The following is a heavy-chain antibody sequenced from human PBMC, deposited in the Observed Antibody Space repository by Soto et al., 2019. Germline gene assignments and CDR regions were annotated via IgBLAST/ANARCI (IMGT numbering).Heavy chain of an antibody. CDR3: ARDGEGY. J-gene: IGHJ4*02. V-gene: IGHV3-74*01. Sequence: EVQLVESGGGLVQPGGSLRLSCAASGFTFSSNWMHWVRQVPGKGLVWVSRINTDGIATNYADSVKGRFTTSRDNAKNMLYLQMNSLRLEDTAVYYCARDGEGYWGQGALVTVSS. CDR2: INTDGIAT. CDR1: GFTFSSNW. D-gene: IGHD2-21*01.